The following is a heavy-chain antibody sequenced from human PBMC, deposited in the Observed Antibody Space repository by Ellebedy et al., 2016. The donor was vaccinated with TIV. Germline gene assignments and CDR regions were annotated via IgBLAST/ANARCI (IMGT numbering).Heavy chain of an antibody. V-gene: IGHV4-34*01. D-gene: IGHD3-10*01. Sequence: MPSETLSLTCAVYGGSFSGYYWGWIRQSPGKAPEWIGTINFSGNTYYNPSLQSRVTISADTSKKQFSLNLSSVTAADTAVYYCARRRAHRPNDYWGQGILVTVSS. CDR3: ARRRAHRPNDY. J-gene: IGHJ4*02. CDR2: INFSGNT. CDR1: GGSFSGYY.